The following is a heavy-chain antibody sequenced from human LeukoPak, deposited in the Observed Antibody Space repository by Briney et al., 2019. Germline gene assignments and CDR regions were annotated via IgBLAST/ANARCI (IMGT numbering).Heavy chain of an antibody. CDR3: ARVAGTLFNYHFDY. CDR1: GYTFTSYG. Sequence: ASVKVSCKASGYTFTSYGISWVRQAPGQGLEWMGWINPNSGGTNYAQKFQGRVTMTRDTPISTAYMELSRLRSDDTAVYYCARVAGTLFNYHFDYWGQGTLVTVSS. V-gene: IGHV1-2*02. D-gene: IGHD4-11*01. CDR2: INPNSGGT. J-gene: IGHJ4*02.